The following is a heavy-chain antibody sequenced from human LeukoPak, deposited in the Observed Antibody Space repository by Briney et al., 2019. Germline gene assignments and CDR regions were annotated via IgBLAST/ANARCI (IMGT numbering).Heavy chain of an antibody. CDR3: AREAPITMTGYAFDI. V-gene: IGHV1-46*01. D-gene: IGHD3-22*01. Sequence: GASVKVSCKASGYTFTSYYMHWVRQAPGQGLEWMGIINPSGGSTSYAQKFQGRVTMTRDTSTSTVYMEVSSLRSEDTAVYYCAREAPITMTGYAFDIWGQGTTVTVSS. CDR2: INPSGGST. CDR1: GYTFTSYY. J-gene: IGHJ3*02.